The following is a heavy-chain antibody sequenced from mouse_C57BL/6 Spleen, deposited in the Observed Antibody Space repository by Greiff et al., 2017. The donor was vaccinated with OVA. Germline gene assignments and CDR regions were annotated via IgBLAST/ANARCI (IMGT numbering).Heavy chain of an antibody. D-gene: IGHD1-1*01. CDR3: ARLGNYYGSSYSWYFDV. CDR2: IRNKANGYTT. CDR1: GFTFTDYY. Sequence: EVQVVESGGGLVQPRGSLSLSCAASGFTFTDYYMSWVRQPPGKALEWLGFIRNKANGYTTEYSASVKGRFTISRDNSQSILYLQMNALRAEDSATYYCARLGNYYGSSYSWYFDVWGTGTTVTVSS. J-gene: IGHJ1*03. V-gene: IGHV7-3*01.